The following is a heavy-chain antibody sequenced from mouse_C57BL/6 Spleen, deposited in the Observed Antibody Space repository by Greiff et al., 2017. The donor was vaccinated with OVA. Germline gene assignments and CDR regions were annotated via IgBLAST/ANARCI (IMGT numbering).Heavy chain of an antibody. Sequence: EVKLQESGEGLVKPGGSLKLSCAASGFTFSSYAMSWVRQTPEKRLEWVAYISSGGDYIYYADTVKGRFTISRDNARNTLYLQMSSLKSEDTAMYYCTREGNYDSPMDYWGQGTSVTVSS. J-gene: IGHJ4*01. CDR2: ISSGGDYI. V-gene: IGHV5-9-1*02. CDR3: TREGNYDSPMDY. CDR1: GFTFSSYA. D-gene: IGHD2-4*01.